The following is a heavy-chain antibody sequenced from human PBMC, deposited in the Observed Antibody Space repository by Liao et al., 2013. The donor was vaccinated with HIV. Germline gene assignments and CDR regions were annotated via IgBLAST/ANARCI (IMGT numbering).Heavy chain of an antibody. CDR2: IFYSGST. J-gene: IGHJ6*03. V-gene: IGHV4-61*01. D-gene: IGHD1-26*01. CDR1: GGSISSSSYY. Sequence: QVQLQESGPGLVKPSETLSLTCTVSGGSISSSSYYWSWIRQPPGKGLEWIGYIFYSGSTNYNPSLRSRVTISVDTSKNQFSLKLSSVTAADTAVYYCARSEVIVPYVRTYTYYHYINLWGGGTTVTVSS. CDR3: ARSEVIVPYVRTYTYYHYINL.